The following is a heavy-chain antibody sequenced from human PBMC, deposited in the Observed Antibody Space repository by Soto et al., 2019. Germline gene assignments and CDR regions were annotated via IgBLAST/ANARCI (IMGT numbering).Heavy chain of an antibody. CDR3: AHSHDFWSGSDWFDP. V-gene: IGHV2-5*01. CDR1: GFSLSTSGVG. Sequence: SGPALVNPXQTLTLTCTFSGFSLSTSGVGVGWIRQPPGKALEWLALIYWNDDKRYSPSLKSRLTITKDTSKNQVVLTMTNMDPVDTATYYCAHSHDFWSGSDWFDPWGQGTLVTVSS. J-gene: IGHJ5*02. D-gene: IGHD3-3*01. CDR2: IYWNDDK.